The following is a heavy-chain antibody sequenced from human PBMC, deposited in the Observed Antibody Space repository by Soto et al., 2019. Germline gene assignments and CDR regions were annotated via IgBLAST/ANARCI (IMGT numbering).Heavy chain of an antibody. Sequence: QVQLLQSGAEVKKPGASVKVSCKASGYTFTNYGITWVRQAPGRGLEWMGWISAYNGDTHYTQRLQGRVTMTTDTSTSTAYMELRGLRSDDTAVYYCPRVRQLVGYFYYYMDVWGKGTTVTVSS. CDR1: GYTFTNYG. CDR3: PRVRQLVGYFYYYMDV. D-gene: IGHD6-6*01. V-gene: IGHV1-18*01. CDR2: ISAYNGDT. J-gene: IGHJ6*03.